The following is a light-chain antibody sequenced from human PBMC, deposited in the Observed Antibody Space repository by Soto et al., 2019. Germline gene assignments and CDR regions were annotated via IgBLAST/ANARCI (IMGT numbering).Light chain of an antibody. CDR2: EVT. V-gene: IGLV2-14*01. CDR1: SSDVGGYDY. Sequence: QSVLTQPASVSGSPGQSITISCTGTSSDVGGYDYVSWYQQHPGKAPKFMIYEVTNRPSGVSHRFSGSKSGNTASLTISGLQAEDEADYYCSSYTNINTRACVFGTGTKLTVL. CDR3: SSYTNINTRACV. J-gene: IGLJ1*01.